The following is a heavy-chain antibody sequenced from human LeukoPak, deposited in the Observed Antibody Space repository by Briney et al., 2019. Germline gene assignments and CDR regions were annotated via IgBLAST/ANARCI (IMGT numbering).Heavy chain of an antibody. CDR2: INPSGGST. CDR3: ASGFCSSTSCYTGWFDP. V-gene: IGHV1-46*03. D-gene: IGHD2-2*02. J-gene: IGHJ5*02. Sequence: ASVKVSCKASGYTFTRYYMHWVRQAPGQGLEWMGIINPSGGSTSYAQKFQGRVTMTRDTSTSTVYMELSSLRSEDTAVYYCASGFCSSTSCYTGWFDPWGQGTLVTVSS. CDR1: GYTFTRYY.